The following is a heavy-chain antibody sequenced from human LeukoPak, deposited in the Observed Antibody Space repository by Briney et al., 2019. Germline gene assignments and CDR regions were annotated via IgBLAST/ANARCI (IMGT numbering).Heavy chain of an antibody. J-gene: IGHJ4*02. Sequence: ASVKVSCKAFGYTITGYYIHWVRQAPGQGLEWMGWINPDNGGTNYAQKFQGRVTMTRDTSIGTAYMELNRLTYDDTAVYYCGRDRHWNQGNFDYWGQGTLVSVSS. V-gene: IGHV1-2*02. D-gene: IGHD1-1*01. CDR3: GRDRHWNQGNFDY. CDR1: GYTITGYY. CDR2: INPDNGGT.